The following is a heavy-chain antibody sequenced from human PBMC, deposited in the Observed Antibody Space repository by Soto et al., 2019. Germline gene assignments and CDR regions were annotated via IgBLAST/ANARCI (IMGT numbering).Heavy chain of an antibody. V-gene: IGHV4-59*08. CDR2: TDYSGNT. Sequence: QVQLQESGPGLVRPSETLSLTCTVSSDSISSYYWIWIRQSPGKGLKWIGSTDYSGNTNYNPSLKSPVTISGDTSKNQFSLRLSSVTAADTAVYYCARAVGDPLYYLDYWGQGTLVTVSS. CDR1: SDSISSYY. CDR3: ARAVGDPLYYLDY. D-gene: IGHD6-19*01. J-gene: IGHJ4*02.